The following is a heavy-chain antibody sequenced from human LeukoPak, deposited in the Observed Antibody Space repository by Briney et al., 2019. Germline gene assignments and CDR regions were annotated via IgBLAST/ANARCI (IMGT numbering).Heavy chain of an antibody. V-gene: IGHV1-69*05. CDR1: GGTFSSYA. CDR2: IIPIFGTA. Sequence: ASVKVSCKASGGTFSSYAISWVRQAPGQGPEWMGGIIPIFGTANYAQKFQGRVTITTDESTSTAYMELSSLRSEDTAVYYCARVISGRIVALNWFDPWGQGTLVTVSS. CDR3: ARVISGRIVALNWFDP. D-gene: IGHD3-22*01. J-gene: IGHJ5*02.